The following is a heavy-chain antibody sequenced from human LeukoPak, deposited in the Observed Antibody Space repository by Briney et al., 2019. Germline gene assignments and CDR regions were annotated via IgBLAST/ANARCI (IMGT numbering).Heavy chain of an antibody. V-gene: IGHV3-30*18. D-gene: IGHD6-6*01. CDR3: AKEYSSSSVDY. CDR2: ISYDGSNK. Sequence: GGSLRLPCAASGFTFSSYGMHWVRQAPGKGLEWVAVISYDGSNKYYADSVKGRFTISRDNSKNTLYLQMNSLRAEDTAVYYCAKEYSSSSVDYWGQGTLVTVSS. CDR1: GFTFSSYG. J-gene: IGHJ4*02.